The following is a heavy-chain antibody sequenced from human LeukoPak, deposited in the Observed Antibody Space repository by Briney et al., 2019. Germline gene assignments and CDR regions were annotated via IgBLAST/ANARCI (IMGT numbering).Heavy chain of an antibody. CDR3: ARYMITFGGVIVRFDAFDI. CDR1: GGSISSYY. D-gene: IGHD3-16*02. CDR2: IYYSGST. V-gene: IGHV4-59*01. Sequence: PSGTLSLTCTVSGGSISSYYWSWIRQPPGKGLEWIGYIYYSGSTNYNPSLKSRVTISVDTSKNQFSLKLSSVTAADTAVYYCARYMITFGGVIVRFDAFDIWGQGTMVTVSS. J-gene: IGHJ3*02.